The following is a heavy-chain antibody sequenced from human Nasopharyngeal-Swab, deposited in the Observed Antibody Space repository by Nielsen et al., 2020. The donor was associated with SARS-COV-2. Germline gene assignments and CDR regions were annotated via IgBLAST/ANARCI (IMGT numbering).Heavy chain of an antibody. Sequence: WVRQAPGQGLEWMGWISAYKGNTNYAQKFQGRVTMTTDTSTRTAYMELRSLRSDDTAVYYCARDQNRIEDSGYFDLWGRGTLVTVSS. CDR2: ISAYKGNT. CDR3: ARDQNRIEDSGYFDL. V-gene: IGHV1-18*01. D-gene: IGHD6-6*01. J-gene: IGHJ2*01.